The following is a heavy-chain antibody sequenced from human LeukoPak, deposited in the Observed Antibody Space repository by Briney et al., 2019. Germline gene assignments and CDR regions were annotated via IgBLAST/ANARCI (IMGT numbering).Heavy chain of an antibody. CDR2: IYYSGST. V-gene: IGHV4-59*01. Sequence: PSETLSLTCTVSGGSISSYYWSWIRQPPGKGLEWIGYIYYSGSTNYNPSLKSRVTISVDTSKKQFSLKLSCVTAEDTAVYYCARGYSSGWADYWGQGTLVTVSS. CDR3: ARGYSSGWADY. D-gene: IGHD6-19*01. CDR1: GGSISSYY. J-gene: IGHJ4*02.